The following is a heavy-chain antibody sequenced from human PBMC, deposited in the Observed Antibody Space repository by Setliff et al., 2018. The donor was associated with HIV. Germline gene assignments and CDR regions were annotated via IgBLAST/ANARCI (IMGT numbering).Heavy chain of an antibody. V-gene: IGHV3-7*03. D-gene: IGHD1-20*01. J-gene: IGHJ4*02. CDR1: GFTFSSYW. Sequence: LSLTCTASGFTFSSYWMSWVRQAPGKGLEWVANIKQDGSEKYYVDSVKGRFTISRDNAKNSLYLQMNSLRAEETAVYYCARYNWNPLGYRFDYWGQGTQVTVSS. CDR3: ARYNWNPLGYRFDY. CDR2: IKQDGSEK.